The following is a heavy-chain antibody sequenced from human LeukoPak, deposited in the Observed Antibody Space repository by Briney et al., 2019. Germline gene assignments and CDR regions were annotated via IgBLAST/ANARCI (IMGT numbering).Heavy chain of an antibody. V-gene: IGHV3-23*01. J-gene: IGHJ4*02. Sequence: WGSLSLSCAASGFTFSNYCRHWVRQAPGKGLVWVTDVSDSGSSTYYAYSGKGRITIATANTKNTLYLHRNSPRDDAAADCYCPKQDIRSGGWYDWGQGSLVSVSS. CDR1: GFTFSNYC. CDR2: VSDSGSST. D-gene: IGHD6-19*01. CDR3: PKQDIRSGGWYD.